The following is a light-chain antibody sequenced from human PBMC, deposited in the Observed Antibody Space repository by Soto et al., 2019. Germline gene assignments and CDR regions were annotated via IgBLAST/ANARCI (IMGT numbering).Light chain of an antibody. J-gene: IGKJ3*01. CDR2: DAS. Sequence: EIVLTQSPGTLSLSPGEGATLSCRASQSVSTYLAWYQQKPGHPPRLLIYDASNRATGIPARFSGSGSGTDFTLTISSLEPEDFAVYYCQQYGSSLFTFGPGTKVDIK. CDR1: QSVSTY. CDR3: QQYGSSLFT. V-gene: IGKV3-11*01.